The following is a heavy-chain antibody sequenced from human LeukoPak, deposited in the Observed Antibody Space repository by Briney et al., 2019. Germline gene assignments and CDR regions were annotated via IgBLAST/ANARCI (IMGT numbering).Heavy chain of an antibody. Sequence: GGSLRLSCAAPGFTFSSYWMHWVRQAPGKGLVWVSGTNSDGSTTAYADSVKGRFTISRDNAKNTLYLQMNSLRAEDPAVYYCATNIVGPTLDYWGQGTLVTVSS. CDR1: GFTFSSYW. D-gene: IGHD1-26*01. CDR3: ATNIVGPTLDY. CDR2: TNSDGSTT. J-gene: IGHJ4*02. V-gene: IGHV3-74*01.